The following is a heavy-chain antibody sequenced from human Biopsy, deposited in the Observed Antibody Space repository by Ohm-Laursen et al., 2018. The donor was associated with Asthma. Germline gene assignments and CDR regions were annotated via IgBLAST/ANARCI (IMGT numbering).Heavy chain of an antibody. CDR2: IMTVFGTT. CDR1: GGTFSTFA. V-gene: IGHV1-69*13. Sequence: SVKVSCKSHGGTFSTFAISWARQAPGQGLEWLGGIMTVFGTTNYAQKFQGRVTINADESTSTAYMEVTSLRSEDTAIYYCARCQVGYSSGWSLLLKKIYYSGMDVWGQGTAVTVSS. J-gene: IGHJ6*02. D-gene: IGHD6-19*01. CDR3: ARCQVGYSSGWSLLLKKIYYSGMDV.